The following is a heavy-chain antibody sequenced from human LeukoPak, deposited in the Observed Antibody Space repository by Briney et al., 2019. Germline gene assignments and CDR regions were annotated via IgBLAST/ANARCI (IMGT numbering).Heavy chain of an antibody. V-gene: IGHV4-39*01. J-gene: IGHJ4*02. Sequence: PSETLSLTCTVSGGSISSSSYYWGWIRQPPGKGLEWIGNIYYSGSTYYNPSLKSRVTISVDTSKNQFSLKLSSVTAADTAVYYCARYSGGSCSFDYWGRGTLVTVSS. CDR3: ARYSGGSCSFDY. CDR2: IYYSGST. CDR1: GGSISSSSYY. D-gene: IGHD2-15*01.